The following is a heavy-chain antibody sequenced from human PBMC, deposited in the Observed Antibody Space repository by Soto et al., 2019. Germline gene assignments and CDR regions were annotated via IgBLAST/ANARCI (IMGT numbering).Heavy chain of an antibody. CDR3: ASATYASVATMLAFDF. Sequence: QVQLVESGGGLVKPGGSLRLSCAAFGFSFSDYYMTWIRQAPGRGLEWVSHISSSSTYTHYADSAKGRFTISRDNSKNSLYLQMSSLRAEDTAVYYCASATYASVATMLAFDFWGQGTMVTVSS. D-gene: IGHD5-12*01. V-gene: IGHV3-11*05. J-gene: IGHJ3*01. CDR1: GFSFSDYY. CDR2: ISSSSTYT.